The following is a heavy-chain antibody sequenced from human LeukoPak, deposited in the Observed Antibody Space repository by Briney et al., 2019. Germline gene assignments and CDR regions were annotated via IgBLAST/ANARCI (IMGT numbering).Heavy chain of an antibody. CDR2: INSEGSTI. CDR1: GFTFSNYW. J-gene: IGHJ4*02. V-gene: IGHV3-74*01. D-gene: IGHD6-13*01. Sequence: GGSLRLSCAGSGFTFSNYWMHWLRQVPGKGLMWVSRINSEGSTINYADSVKGRFTISRDNAKDSLYLQMNSLRAEDTALYYCARDQGAAGDYWGQGTLVTVSS. CDR3: ARDQGAAGDY.